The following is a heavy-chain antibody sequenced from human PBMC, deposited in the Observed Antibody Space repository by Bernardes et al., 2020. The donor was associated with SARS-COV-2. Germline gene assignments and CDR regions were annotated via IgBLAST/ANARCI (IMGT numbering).Heavy chain of an antibody. CDR3: ARAGDLSWYDY. D-gene: IGHD6-13*01. J-gene: IGHJ4*02. CDR1: GFTFSGYT. Sequence: GWSLILSCAASGFTFSGYTMGWVRQAPGKGLEWVSDINRGGGRTYYVDSVKGRFTISRDNSKNMLYLQMNSLRAEDTAIYYCARAGDLSWYDYWGQGTLVTVSS. CDR2: INRGGGRT. V-gene: IGHV3-23*03.